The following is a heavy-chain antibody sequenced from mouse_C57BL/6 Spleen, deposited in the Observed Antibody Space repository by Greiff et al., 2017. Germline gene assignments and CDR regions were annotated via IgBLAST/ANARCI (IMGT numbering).Heavy chain of an antibody. CDR2: IDPSDSYT. J-gene: IGHJ4*01. V-gene: IGHV1-69*01. Sequence: QVQLKQPGAELVMPGASVKLSCKASGYTFTSYWMHWVKQRPGQGLEWIGEIDPSDSYTNYNQKFKGKSTLTVDKSSSTAYMQLSSLTSEDSAVYYCARKFFDYDLGDYWGQGTSVTVSS. CDR3: ARKFFDYDLGDY. CDR1: GYTFTSYW. D-gene: IGHD2-4*01.